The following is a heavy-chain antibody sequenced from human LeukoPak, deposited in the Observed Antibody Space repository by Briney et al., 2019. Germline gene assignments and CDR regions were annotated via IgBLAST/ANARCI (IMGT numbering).Heavy chain of an antibody. D-gene: IGHD2-15*01. CDR3: ARGALNRYCSGGSCVYFQH. V-gene: IGHV1-8*01. CDR2: MNPNSGNT. Sequence: GASVKVSCKASGYTFTSYDINWVRQATGQGLEWMGWMNPNSGNTGYAQKFQGRVTMTRNTSISTAYMELSSLRSEDTAVYYCARGALNRYCSGGSCVYFQHWGQGTLVTVSS. J-gene: IGHJ1*01. CDR1: GYTFTSYD.